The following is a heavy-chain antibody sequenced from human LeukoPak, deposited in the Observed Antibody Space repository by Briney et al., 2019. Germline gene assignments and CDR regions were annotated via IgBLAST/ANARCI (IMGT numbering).Heavy chain of an antibody. CDR2: IYYSGST. Sequence: SETLSLTCTVSGGSISSSSYYWGWIRQHPGKGLEWNGYIYYSGSTYYNPSLKSRVTISVDTSKNQFSLKLSSVTAADTAVYYCARAPTDSSGYYDWGQGTLVTVSS. D-gene: IGHD3-22*01. V-gene: IGHV4-31*03. CDR1: GGSISSSSYY. CDR3: ARAPTDSSGYYD. J-gene: IGHJ4*02.